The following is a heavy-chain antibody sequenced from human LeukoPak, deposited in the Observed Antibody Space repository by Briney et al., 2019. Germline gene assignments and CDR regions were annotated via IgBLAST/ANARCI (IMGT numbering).Heavy chain of an antibody. V-gene: IGHV3-23*01. J-gene: IGHJ4*02. D-gene: IGHD2-15*01. CDR2: INCGGGST. Sequence: GGSLRLPCAASGFTFSNYVMSWVRQAPGKGPEWVSGINCGGGSTFYAESVTGRFTISRDNSKNTLFLQMNTLRAEDTAVYYCVKDGRRSPPCWGQGTLVTVSS. CDR3: VKDGRRSPPC. CDR1: GFTFSNYV.